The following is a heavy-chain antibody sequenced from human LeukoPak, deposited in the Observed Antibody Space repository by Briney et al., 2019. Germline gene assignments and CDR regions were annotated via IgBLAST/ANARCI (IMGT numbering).Heavy chain of an antibody. CDR3: AKGSGSYFYYYMDV. Sequence: PGGSLRLSCVASGFTFSSYAMSWVRQAPGKGLEWVSGISWNSGSIGYADSVKGRFTISRDNAKNSLYLQMNSLRAEDMALYYCAKGSGSYFYYYMDVWGKGTTVTVSS. J-gene: IGHJ6*03. V-gene: IGHV3-9*03. D-gene: IGHD3-10*01. CDR2: ISWNSGSI. CDR1: GFTFSSYA.